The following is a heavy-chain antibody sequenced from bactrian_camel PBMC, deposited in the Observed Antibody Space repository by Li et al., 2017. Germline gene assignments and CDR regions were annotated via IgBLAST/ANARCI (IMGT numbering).Heavy chain of an antibody. J-gene: IGHJ4*01. V-gene: IGHV3S53*01. D-gene: IGHD1*01. Sequence: HVQLVESGGGSVQAGESLRLSCVASGYTLPMNMGWFRQAPGKEREGVAAIDSDGSTSYADSVKGRFTISRDNAWNTVYLQMDNLNSDDTALYYCVGDAWTWWGQGTQVTVS. CDR2: IDSDGST. CDR3: VGDAWTW. CDR1: GYTLPMN.